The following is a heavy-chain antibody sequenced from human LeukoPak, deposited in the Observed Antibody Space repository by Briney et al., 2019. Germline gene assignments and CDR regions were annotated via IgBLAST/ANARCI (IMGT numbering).Heavy chain of an antibody. CDR1: GFTVSTNS. D-gene: IGHD5/OR15-5a*01. CDR3: ARGLRYFDY. CDR2: IYSGGTT. Sequence: GGSLRLSCAASGFTVSTNSMSWVRQAPGKGLEWVSVIYSGGTTYYADSVKSRFSISRDNSKNTLYLQMNSLRAEDTAVYYCARGLRYFDYWGQGTLVTVSS. V-gene: IGHV3-66*01. J-gene: IGHJ4*02.